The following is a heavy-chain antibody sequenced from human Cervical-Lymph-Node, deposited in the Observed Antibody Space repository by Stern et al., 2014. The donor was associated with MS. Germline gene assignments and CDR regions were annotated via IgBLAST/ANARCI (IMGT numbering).Heavy chain of an antibody. CDR3: ATLSPETTWYYLDH. CDR1: GASIRNTYW. J-gene: IGHJ4*02. V-gene: IGHV4-4*02. Sequence: QLQLQESGPGLVRPSGTLSLTCAVSGASIRNTYWWTWVRRYPGRGLEWIGEIYHSGSTIYNPSLRVRVTISIDESKNQFFLQLNSVTAADTAIYYCATLSPETTWYYLDHWGQGILVTVSS. D-gene: IGHD3-16*02. CDR2: IYHSGST.